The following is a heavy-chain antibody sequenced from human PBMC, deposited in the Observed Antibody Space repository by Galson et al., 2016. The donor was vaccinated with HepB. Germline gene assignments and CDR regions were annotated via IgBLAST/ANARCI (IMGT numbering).Heavy chain of an antibody. V-gene: IGHV5-51*01. D-gene: IGHD6-13*01. CDR1: GYSFTTYW. CDR3: ARTVSIAAAGGADY. J-gene: IGHJ4*02. CDR2: IYPGDSDT. Sequence: QSGAEVKKPGESLKISCKGSGYSFTTYWIGWVRQMPGKGLEWMGMIYPGDSDTRYSPSFQGQVTISADQSINTASLQWSSLKASDTAMFYCARTVSIAAAGGADYWGQGTLVTVSS.